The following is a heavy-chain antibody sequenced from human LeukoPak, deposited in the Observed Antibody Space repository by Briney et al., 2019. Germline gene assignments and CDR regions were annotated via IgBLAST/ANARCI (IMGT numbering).Heavy chain of an antibody. CDR2: TRTKASNYAT. Sequence: PGGSLRLSCAVSGFPFSTSIIHWVRQAPGKGLEWVGRTRTKASNYATTYAASVSGRFTISRNKTKNTAYSEMNVLKIEDTAIYYCTASGITSDAFDIWGQGTMVTVSS. CDR1: GFPFSTSI. CDR3: TASGITSDAFDI. J-gene: IGHJ3*02. V-gene: IGHV3-73*01. D-gene: IGHD3-16*01.